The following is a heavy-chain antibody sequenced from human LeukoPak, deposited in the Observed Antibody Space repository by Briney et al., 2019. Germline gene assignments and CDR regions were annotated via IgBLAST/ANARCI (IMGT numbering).Heavy chain of an antibody. J-gene: IGHJ4*02. CDR3: AKSMGATLFDY. Sequence: PGGSLRLSCAASGFTFSSYAMSWVRQAPGKGLEWVSGISGSGGRTYYADSVKGRFTISRDNSKNTLYLQMNSLGAADTAVYYCAKSMGATLFDYWGQGTLVTVSS. D-gene: IGHD1-26*01. CDR2: ISGSGGRT. CDR1: GFTFSSYA. V-gene: IGHV3-23*01.